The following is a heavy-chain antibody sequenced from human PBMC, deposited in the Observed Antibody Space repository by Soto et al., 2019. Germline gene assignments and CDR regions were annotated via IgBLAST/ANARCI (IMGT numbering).Heavy chain of an antibody. Sequence: SETLSLTCTVSGGSISSGGYYWSWIRQHPGKGLEWIGYIYYSGSTYYNPSLKSRVTISVDTSKNQFSLKLSSVTAADTAVYYCARAPYSSSWYGATGNWFDPWGQGTLVTAPQ. CDR3: ARAPYSSSWYGATGNWFDP. V-gene: IGHV4-31*03. CDR1: GGSISSGGYY. D-gene: IGHD6-13*01. CDR2: IYYSGST. J-gene: IGHJ5*02.